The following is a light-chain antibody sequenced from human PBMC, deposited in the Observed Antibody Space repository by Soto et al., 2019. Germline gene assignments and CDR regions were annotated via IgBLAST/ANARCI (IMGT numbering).Light chain of an antibody. V-gene: IGKV3-11*01. J-gene: IGKJ1*01. CDR2: ESS. CDR3: QQRSNWPPT. Sequence: EIVLTQSPATLSLSPGERATLSCRASQNVANYLDWYQQKPGQAPRLLTYESSNRATGIAARFSGSGSGTDFTLTISSLEPEDFAVYHCQQRSNWPPTFGQGTKVDI. CDR1: QNVANY.